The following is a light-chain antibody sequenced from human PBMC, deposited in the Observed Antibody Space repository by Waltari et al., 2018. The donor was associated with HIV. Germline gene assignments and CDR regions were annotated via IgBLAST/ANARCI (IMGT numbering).Light chain of an antibody. V-gene: IGLV3-19*01. J-gene: IGLJ3*02. CDR1: SLRNYY. Sequence: SELTQDPAVSVALGQTVRITCQGDSLRNYYANWYQQKPGKAPVLVIYGKNNRPSGIPDRFSGSSSGNTASLTITATQAEDEADYYCNSWDTNPEGVVFGGGTKLTVL. CDR2: GKN. CDR3: NSWDTNPEGVV.